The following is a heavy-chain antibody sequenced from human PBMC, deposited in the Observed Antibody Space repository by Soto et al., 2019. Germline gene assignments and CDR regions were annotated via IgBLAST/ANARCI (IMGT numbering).Heavy chain of an antibody. CDR3: AMLGGWSGGSSGMDV. D-gene: IGHD6-19*01. CDR2: IRRKASSYTT. J-gene: IGHJ6*02. V-gene: IGHV3-72*01. Sequence: EVQLVESGGGLVQPGGSLRLSCAASGLIFSDYHMDWVRQAPGKGLEWVGRIRRKASSYTTEYAASVKGRFTISRDDSKNSLYLQINSLKSEDTAVYYCAMLGGWSGGSSGMDVWGQGTTVTVSS. CDR1: GLIFSDYH.